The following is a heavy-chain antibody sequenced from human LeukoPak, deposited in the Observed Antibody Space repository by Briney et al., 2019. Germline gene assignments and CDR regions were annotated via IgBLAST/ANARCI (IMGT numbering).Heavy chain of an antibody. CDR1: GFTFSDYA. CDR2: INAGGDAT. V-gene: IGHV3-23*01. D-gene: IGHD3-10*01. Sequence: PGGSLRLSCAASGFTFSDYAMTWVRQAPEKGLEWVSTINAGGDATYYADSVKGRFTISRDNSKNTLFLQMNSLRGEDTAVYYCARDGAAIIKFFYTDVWGKGTTVTVSS. CDR3: ARDGAAIIKFFYTDV. J-gene: IGHJ6*03.